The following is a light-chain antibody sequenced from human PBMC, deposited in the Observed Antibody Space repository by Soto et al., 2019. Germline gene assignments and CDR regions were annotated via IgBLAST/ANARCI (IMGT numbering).Light chain of an antibody. CDR1: QSVGSY. J-gene: IGKJ1*01. V-gene: IGKV3-15*01. CDR2: GAS. CDR3: QQYNNWTPVT. Sequence: EIWLTQSPATLSLSPGERATLSCWASQSVGSYLAWYQQKPGQAPRLLISGASTRATGIPARFSGSGSGTEFTLTISSLHSQDFAVYYCQQYNNWTPVTFGQGTKVDI.